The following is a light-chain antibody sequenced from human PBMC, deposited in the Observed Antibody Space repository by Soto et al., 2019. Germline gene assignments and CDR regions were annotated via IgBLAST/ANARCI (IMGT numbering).Light chain of an antibody. Sequence: QSALTQPPSASGSPGQSVAISCTGNSSDVGGYNYVSWYQQHPGKAPKLMIYEVNKRPSGVPDRFSGSKSGNTASLTVSGLQAEDEADYYCQSYDSGLSGYVVFGGGTKVTVL. CDR3: QSYDSGLSGYVV. CDR1: SSDVGGYNY. J-gene: IGLJ2*01. V-gene: IGLV2-8*01. CDR2: EVN.